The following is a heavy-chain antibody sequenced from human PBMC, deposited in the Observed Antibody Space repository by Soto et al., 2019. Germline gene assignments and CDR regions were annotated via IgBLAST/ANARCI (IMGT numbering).Heavy chain of an antibody. CDR1: GFTFSSYA. D-gene: IGHD3-3*01. J-gene: IGHJ6*02. Sequence: GGSLRLSCAASGFTFSSYAMSWVRQAPGKGLEWVSAISGSGGSTYYADSVKGRFTISRDNSKDTLYLQMNSLRAEDTAVYYCAKVKPDRFLEWLPPSEDYYGMDVWGQGTTVTVSS. CDR2: ISGSGGST. V-gene: IGHV3-23*01. CDR3: AKVKPDRFLEWLPPSEDYYGMDV.